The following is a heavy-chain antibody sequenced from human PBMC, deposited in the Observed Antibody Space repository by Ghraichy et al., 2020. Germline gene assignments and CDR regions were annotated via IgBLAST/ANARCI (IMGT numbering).Heavy chain of an antibody. J-gene: IGHJ6*02. CDR3: ARALPRMLHLTSYYYYYGMDV. D-gene: IGHD2-8*01. Sequence: SETLSLTCAVYGGSFSGYYWSWIRQPPGKGLEWIGEINHSGSTNYNPSLKSRVTISVDTSKNQFSLKLSSVTAADTAVYYCARALPRMLHLTSYYYYYGMDVWGQGTTVTVSS. V-gene: IGHV4-34*01. CDR2: INHSGST. CDR1: GGSFSGYY.